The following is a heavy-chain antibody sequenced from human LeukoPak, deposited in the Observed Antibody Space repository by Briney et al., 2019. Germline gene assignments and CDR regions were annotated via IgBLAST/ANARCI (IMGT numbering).Heavy chain of an antibody. Sequence: SETLSLTCTVSGGSISSGDYYWSWIRQPPGKGLEWIRYIFYSGSTNYNPSLKSRVTISVDTSKNQFSLKLSSVTAADTAVYYCARSEDIVVVPAVYYGMDVWGQGTTVTVSS. CDR1: GGSISSGDYY. D-gene: IGHD2-2*01. J-gene: IGHJ6*02. CDR2: IFYSGST. V-gene: IGHV4-61*08. CDR3: ARSEDIVVVPAVYYGMDV.